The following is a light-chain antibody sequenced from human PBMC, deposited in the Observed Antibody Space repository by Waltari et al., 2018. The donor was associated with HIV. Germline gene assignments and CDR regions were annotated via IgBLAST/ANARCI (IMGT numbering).Light chain of an antibody. Sequence: EIAMTQSPATLSVSPGERATLSCRASQRISSNLAWYQQKPGQAPRLLVYDASTRATDIPARFSGSGSGTEFTLTISSLQSEDFAVYYCQHYNNWPPWTFGQGTKVEIK. J-gene: IGKJ1*01. CDR1: QRISSN. CDR3: QHYNNWPPWT. V-gene: IGKV3D-15*01. CDR2: DAS.